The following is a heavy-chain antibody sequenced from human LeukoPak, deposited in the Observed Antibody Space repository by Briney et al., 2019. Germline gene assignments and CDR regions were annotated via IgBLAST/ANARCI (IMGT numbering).Heavy chain of an antibody. V-gene: IGHV4-4*07. Sequence: PSETLSLTCGVSVGSPSRYYWSWIPQPAGNGLEWIGRTFSSGTTDYSPSLTSRVTISVDKSKNQFFLKLSSVTTADTAAYQCLRDRTEWRLVGALVQWGQGILVTVSS. CDR1: VGSPSRYY. CDR3: LRDRTEWRLVGALVQ. CDR2: TFSSGTT. D-gene: IGHD3-9*01. J-gene: IGHJ4*02.